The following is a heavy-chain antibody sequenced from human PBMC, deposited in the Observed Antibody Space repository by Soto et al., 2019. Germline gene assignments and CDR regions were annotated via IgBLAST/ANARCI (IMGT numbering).Heavy chain of an antibody. D-gene: IGHD4-4*01. CDR1: GFTFSDYY. Sequence: GGSLRLSCAASGFTFSDYYMSWIRQAPGKGLEWVSYISSSGSTIYYADSVKGRFTISSNNAKNSLYLKMNSLRAEDTAVYYCARDVTSRENNDYFDYWGQGTLVTVSS. CDR3: ARDVTSRENNDYFDY. J-gene: IGHJ4*02. CDR2: ISSSGSTI. V-gene: IGHV3-11*01.